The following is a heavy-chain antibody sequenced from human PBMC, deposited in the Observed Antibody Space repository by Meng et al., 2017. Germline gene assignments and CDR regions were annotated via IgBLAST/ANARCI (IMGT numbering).Heavy chain of an antibody. CDR1: GYTFTSYA. Sequence: VQYWCELKKPGASVKVSCKASGYTFTSYAMNWVRQAPGQGLEWMGWINTNTGNPTYAQGFTGRFVFSLDTSVSTAYLQISSLKAEDTAVYYCARMGIAVAGTLGWEDYWGQGTLVTVSS. CDR2: INTNTGNP. D-gene: IGHD6-19*01. J-gene: IGHJ4*02. CDR3: ARMGIAVAGTLGWEDY. V-gene: IGHV7-4-1*02.